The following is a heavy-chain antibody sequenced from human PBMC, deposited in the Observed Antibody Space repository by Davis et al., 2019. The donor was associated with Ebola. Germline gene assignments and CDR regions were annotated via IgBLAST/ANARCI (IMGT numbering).Heavy chain of an antibody. CDR1: GFTFSDYY. J-gene: IGHJ6*02. V-gene: IGHV3-11*04. Sequence: GESLKISCAASGFTFSDYYMSWIHQAPGKGLEWVSYISSSGSTIYYADSVKGRFTISRDNAQNSLYLQMNSLRAEDTAVYYCAREGMAAAGTRFYYYYYGMDVWGQGTTVTVSS. CDR3: AREGMAAAGTRFYYYYYGMDV. D-gene: IGHD6-13*01. CDR2: ISSSGSTI.